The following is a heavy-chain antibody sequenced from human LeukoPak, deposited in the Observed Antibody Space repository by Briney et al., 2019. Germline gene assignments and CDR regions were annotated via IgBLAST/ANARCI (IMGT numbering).Heavy chain of an antibody. CDR1: GFTFRDYN. CDR3: ARAAPAVADL. Sequence: PGGSLRLSCAAYGFTFRDYNMHWVRQAPGKGLEWVAFISHVGSDVYYAGSVKGRLTISRDNAKNTLYLQMNSLTTEDTGVYYCARAAPAVADLWGQGTTVTVSS. D-gene: IGHD6-19*01. V-gene: IGHV3-30*04. J-gene: IGHJ3*01. CDR2: ISHVGSDV.